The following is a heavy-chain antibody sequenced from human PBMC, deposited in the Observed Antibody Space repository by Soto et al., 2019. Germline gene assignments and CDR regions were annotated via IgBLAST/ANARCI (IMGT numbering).Heavy chain of an antibody. CDR2: ISGNAYGI. D-gene: IGHD3-3*01. CDR3: ARPAYYDFWNGLEI. J-gene: IGHJ4*02. Sequence: EVQLLESGGGMVQPGGSLRLSCAASGFTFSGFAMTWVRQAPGKRLEWVSSISGNAYGIYYADSVKGRFTISRDNSKNTLYLQMSSLRAEDTAIYYCARPAYYDFWNGLEIWGQGSRVSVSS. V-gene: IGHV3-23*01. CDR1: GFTFSGFA.